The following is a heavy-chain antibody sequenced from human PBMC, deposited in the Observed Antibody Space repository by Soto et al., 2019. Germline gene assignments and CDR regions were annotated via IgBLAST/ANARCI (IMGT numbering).Heavy chain of an antibody. V-gene: IGHV4-31*03. CDR2: IYYSGST. CDR3: ARGFIVVVTAATNDAFDI. D-gene: IGHD2-21*02. Sequence: SETLSLTCTVSGGSISSGGYYWSWIRQHPGKGLEWIGYIYYSGSTYYNPSLKSRVTISVDTSKNQFSLKLSSVTAADTAVYYCARGFIVVVTAATNDAFDIWGQGTMVTVSS. CDR1: GGSISSGGYY. J-gene: IGHJ3*02.